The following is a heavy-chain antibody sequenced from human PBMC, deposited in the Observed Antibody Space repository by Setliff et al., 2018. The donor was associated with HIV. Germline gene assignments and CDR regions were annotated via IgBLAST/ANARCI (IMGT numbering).Heavy chain of an antibody. CDR2: IYGGGTT. V-gene: IGHV3-66*02. J-gene: IGHJ4*02. CDR3: ARENNFDY. Sequence: GGSLRLSCAASGFTVSSNYMSWVRQAPGKGLEWVSVIYGGGTTHYADSVKGRFTISRDNSKNTVYLQMDSLRVEDSALYYCARENNFDYWGQGTLVTVSS. CDR1: GFTVSSNY.